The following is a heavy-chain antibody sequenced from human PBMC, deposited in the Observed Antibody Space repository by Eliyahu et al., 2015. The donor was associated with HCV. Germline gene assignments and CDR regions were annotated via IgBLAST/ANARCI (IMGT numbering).Heavy chain of an antibody. J-gene: IGHJ4*02. Sequence: QVQLVESGGGVXQPGRSLRXXCAASGFTFSSYGMHXVRXAPGQGXEWXAVISNDGTDKSYADSVKGRFTISRDNSKNTLHLQMNSLRAEDTAVYYCAKDYGSGSYWMDYFDYWGQGTLVTVSS. V-gene: IGHV3-30*18. CDR2: ISNDGTDK. CDR3: AKDYGSGSYWMDYFDY. CDR1: GFTFSSYG. D-gene: IGHD3-10*01.